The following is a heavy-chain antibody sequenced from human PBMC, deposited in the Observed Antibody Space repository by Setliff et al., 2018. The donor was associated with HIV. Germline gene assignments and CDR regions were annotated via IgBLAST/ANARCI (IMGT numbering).Heavy chain of an antibody. Sequence: GESLKISCRYYGYSFSSHWIGWVHQAPGKGLEWASTISDSGGSTYYADSVKGRFTVSRDNSKYTLYLQMNSLRAEDTAVYYCAKGLHSSAWGGPENWFDPWGQGTLVTVSS. CDR1: GYSFSSHW. V-gene: IGHV3-23*01. CDR3: AKGLHSSAWGGPENWFDP. J-gene: IGHJ5*02. CDR2: ISDSGGST. D-gene: IGHD6-19*01.